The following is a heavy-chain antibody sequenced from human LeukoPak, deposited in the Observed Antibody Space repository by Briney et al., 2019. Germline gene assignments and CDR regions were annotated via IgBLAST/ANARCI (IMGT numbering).Heavy chain of an antibody. CDR2: IFYSGST. CDR3: ARHPAGDSGRFDY. V-gene: IGHV4-59*08. D-gene: IGHD1-26*01. CDR1: GGSISSYW. J-gene: IGHJ4*02. Sequence: SETLSLTCTVSGGSISSYWWSWIRQPPGKGLEYIGYIFYSGSTNYNPSLKSRVTISIDTSKSQFSLKLSSVTAADTAVYYCARHPAGDSGRFDYWGQGTLVTVAS.